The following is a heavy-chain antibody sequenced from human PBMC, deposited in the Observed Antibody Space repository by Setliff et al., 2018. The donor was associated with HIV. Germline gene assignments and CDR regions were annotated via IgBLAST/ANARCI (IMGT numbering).Heavy chain of an antibody. CDR1: GGSFSGYY. V-gene: IGHV4-34*01. D-gene: IGHD5-12*01. CDR3: ARTWWLRSNWFDP. Sequence: SETLSLTCAVYGGSFSGYYWSWIRQPPGKGLEWIGEINHSGSTNYNPSLKSRVTISVDTSKNQLSLKLSSVTAADTAVYYCARTWWLRSNWFDPWGQGTLVTVSS. CDR2: INHSGST. J-gene: IGHJ5*02.